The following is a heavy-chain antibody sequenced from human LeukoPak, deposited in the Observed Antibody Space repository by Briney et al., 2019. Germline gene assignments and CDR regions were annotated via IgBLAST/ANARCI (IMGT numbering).Heavy chain of an antibody. D-gene: IGHD3-22*01. V-gene: IGHV4-39*01. CDR1: GGSISSSSYY. Sequence: PSETLSLTCTVSGGSISSSSYYWGWIRQPPGKGLEWIGSIYYSGSTYYNPSLKSRVTISVDTSKNQFSLKLSSVTAADTAVYYCARAKSRTMMVSAFFDIWGQGTMVTVS. CDR3: ARAKSRTMMVSAFFDI. J-gene: IGHJ3*02. CDR2: IYYSGST.